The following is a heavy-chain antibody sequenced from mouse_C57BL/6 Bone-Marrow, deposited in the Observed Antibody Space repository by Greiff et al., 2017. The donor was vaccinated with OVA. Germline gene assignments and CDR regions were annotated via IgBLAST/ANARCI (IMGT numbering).Heavy chain of an antibody. CDR3: ARNSGLPLYFDY. D-gene: IGHD3-2*02. CDR1: GFSLTSYG. V-gene: IGHV2-2*01. CDR2: IWSGGST. Sequence: VQLQQSGPGLVQPSQSLSITCTVSGFSLTSYGVHWVRQSPGNGLEWLGVIWSGGSTDYNAAFISRLSIRKDNSKSQVVFKRNSLQADDTAIYYCARNSGLPLYFDYWGQGTTLTVSS. J-gene: IGHJ2*01.